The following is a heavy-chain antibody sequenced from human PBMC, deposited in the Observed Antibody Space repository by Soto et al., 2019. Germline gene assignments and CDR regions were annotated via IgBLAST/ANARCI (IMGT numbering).Heavy chain of an antibody. CDR2: ISSSGSTI. V-gene: IGHV3-11*01. CDR1: GFTFSDYY. Sequence: GGSLRLSCAASGFTFSDYYMSWIRQAPGKGLEWVSYISSSGSTIYYADSVKGRFTISRDNAKNLLYLQMNSLRAEDTAVYYCARDSSSSEDYFDYWGQGTLVTVSS. J-gene: IGHJ4*02. D-gene: IGHD6-6*01. CDR3: ARDSSSSEDYFDY.